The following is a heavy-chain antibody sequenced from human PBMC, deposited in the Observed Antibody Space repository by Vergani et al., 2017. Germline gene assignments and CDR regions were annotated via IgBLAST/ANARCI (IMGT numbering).Heavy chain of an antibody. V-gene: IGHV1-18*01. Sequence: QVQLVPSGAEVKTPGASVTVSCKASGYTFTSYGISWVRQAPGQGLEWMGWISAYNGNTNYAQKLQGRVTMTTDTSTSTAYMELRSLRSDDTAVYYCARCPSTRYCSGGSCYRNWFDPWGQGTLVTVSS. D-gene: IGHD2-15*01. CDR3: ARCPSTRYCSGGSCYRNWFDP. J-gene: IGHJ5*02. CDR1: GYTFTSYG. CDR2: ISAYNGNT.